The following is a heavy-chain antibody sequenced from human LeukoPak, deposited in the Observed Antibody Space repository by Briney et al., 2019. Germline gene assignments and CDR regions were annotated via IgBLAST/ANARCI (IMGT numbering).Heavy chain of an antibody. Sequence: GGSLRLSCAASGFTFNKAWMSWVRLAPGKGLEWVGRIKNKGDGGTTDYAAPVKGRFTVSRDDSKSTLYLQMNGLKTEDTAVYYCTTSGTPFEYWGRGTLVTVSS. CDR3: TTSGTPFEY. J-gene: IGHJ4*02. V-gene: IGHV3-15*01. CDR1: GFTFNKAW. D-gene: IGHD3-10*01. CDR2: IKNKGDGGTT.